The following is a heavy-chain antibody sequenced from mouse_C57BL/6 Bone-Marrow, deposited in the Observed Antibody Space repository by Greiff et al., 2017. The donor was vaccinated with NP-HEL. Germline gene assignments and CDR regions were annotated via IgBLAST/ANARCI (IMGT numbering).Heavy chain of an antibody. Sequence: EVHLVESGGGLVKPGGSLKLSCAASGFTFSSYAMSWVRQTPEKRLEWVATISDGGSYTYYPDNVKGRFTISRDNAKNNLYLQMSHLKSEDTAMYYCARYYYGSSFAYWGQGLWSLSLQ. CDR1: GFTFSSYA. CDR3: ARYYYGSSFAY. V-gene: IGHV5-4*01. J-gene: IGHJ3*01. D-gene: IGHD1-1*01. CDR2: ISDGGSYT.